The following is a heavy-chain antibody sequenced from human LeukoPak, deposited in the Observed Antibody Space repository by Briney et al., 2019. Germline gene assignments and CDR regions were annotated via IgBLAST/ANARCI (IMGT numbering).Heavy chain of an antibody. CDR3: ASIAAAGTYYFQH. CDR2: IFYSGST. Sequence: PSETLSLTCTVSGGSISTSNYYWGWIRQPPGKGLEWIGNIFYSGSTYYNPSLKSRVTISVDTSKNQFSLKLSSVTAADTAVYSCASIAAAGTYYFQHWGQGTLVTVSS. J-gene: IGHJ1*01. CDR1: GGSISTSNYY. D-gene: IGHD6-13*01. V-gene: IGHV4-39*07.